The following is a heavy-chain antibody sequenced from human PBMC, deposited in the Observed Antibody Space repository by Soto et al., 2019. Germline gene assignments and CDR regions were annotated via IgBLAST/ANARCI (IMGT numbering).Heavy chain of an antibody. Sequence: QVQLVQSGAEVKKPGSSVKVSCKASGGTFSSYAISWVRQAPGQGLEWMGGIIPIFGTANYAQKSQGRVTITAAESTSTAYMELSSLRSEDTAVYYCAREGILTGYFRVGFYYWGQGTLVTVSS. D-gene: IGHD3-9*01. CDR1: GGTFSSYA. CDR2: IIPIFGTA. V-gene: IGHV1-69*01. CDR3: AREGILTGYFRVGFYY. J-gene: IGHJ4*02.